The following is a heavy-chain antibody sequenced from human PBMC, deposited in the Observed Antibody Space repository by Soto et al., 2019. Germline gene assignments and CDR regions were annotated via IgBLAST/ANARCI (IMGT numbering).Heavy chain of an antibody. CDR2: INHSGST. V-gene: IGHV4-34*01. CDR1: GGSFSGYY. CDR3: ARGGDGVCYAPFDY. D-gene: IGHD2-8*01. Sequence: SETLSLTCAVYGGSFSGYYWSWIRRPPGKGLEWIGEINHSGSTNYNPSLKSRVTISVDTSKNQFSLKLSSVTAADTAVYYCARGGDGVCYAPFDYWGQGTLVTVSS. J-gene: IGHJ4*02.